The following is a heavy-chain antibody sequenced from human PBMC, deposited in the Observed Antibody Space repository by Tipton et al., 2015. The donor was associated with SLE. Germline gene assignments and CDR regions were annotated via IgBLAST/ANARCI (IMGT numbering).Heavy chain of an antibody. CDR2: ISSSSTYT. Sequence: SLRLSCAASGITFSSHAMSWVRQAPGKGLEWVSSISSSSTYTNYADSVRGRFTISRDNAKNSLYLQMSSLRVEDTAVYYCATDRTTTDGFDIWGQGTMVTVSS. D-gene: IGHD1-26*01. J-gene: IGHJ3*02. CDR1: GITFSSHA. CDR3: ATDRTTTDGFDI. V-gene: IGHV3-21*01.